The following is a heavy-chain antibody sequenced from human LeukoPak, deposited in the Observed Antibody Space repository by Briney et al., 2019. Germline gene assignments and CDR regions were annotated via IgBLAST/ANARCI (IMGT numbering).Heavy chain of an antibody. Sequence: ASETLSLTCAVYGGSFSGYYWSWIRQPPGKGLEWIGEINHSGSTNYNPSLKSRVTISVDTSKNQFSLKLSSVTAADTAVYYCARDVGTAHYFDYWGQGTLVTVSS. V-gene: IGHV4-34*01. D-gene: IGHD7-27*01. CDR2: INHSGST. CDR3: ARDVGTAHYFDY. J-gene: IGHJ4*02. CDR1: GGSFSGYY.